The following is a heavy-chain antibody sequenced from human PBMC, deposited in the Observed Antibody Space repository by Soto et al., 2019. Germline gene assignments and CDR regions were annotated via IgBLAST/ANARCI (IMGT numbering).Heavy chain of an antibody. J-gene: IGHJ4*02. D-gene: IGHD7-27*01. V-gene: IGHV3-23*01. CDR2: SRGSDGST. Sequence: EVQLLESGGGSVQPGGSLRLSCAASGFTFITYDMTWIRQAPGKGLEWVSVSRGSDGSTYYADSVKGRFTSSRDNSKNTVYLQINSVRADDTAIYYCVKGNWGDYWAQGTLVTVSS. CDR1: GFTFITYD. CDR3: VKGNWGDY.